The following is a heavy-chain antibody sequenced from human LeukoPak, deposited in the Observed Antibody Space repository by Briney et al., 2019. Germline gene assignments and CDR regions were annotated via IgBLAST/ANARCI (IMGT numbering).Heavy chain of an antibody. CDR1: GFTFSSYG. V-gene: IGHV3-23*01. CDR2: ITTGGPNT. D-gene: IGHD7-27*01. CDR3: AKDGGLWVSAHWGDS. J-gene: IGHJ4*02. Sequence: GGSLRLSCAASGFTFSSYGMHWVRQAPGKGLKWVSTITTGGPNTYYADSVKGRFTVSRDDSKDTLYLQMNSLRAEDTAVYYCAKDGGLWVSAHWGDSWGRGTLVTVSS.